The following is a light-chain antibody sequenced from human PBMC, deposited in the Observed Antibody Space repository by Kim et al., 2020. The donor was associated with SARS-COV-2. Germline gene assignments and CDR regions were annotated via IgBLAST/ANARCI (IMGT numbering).Light chain of an antibody. CDR3: KQYGRSPRVT. Sequence: EIVLTQSPGTLSLSPGERGTLSCRASQSVSSNNLAWYQQKGGQAPRLLIYATSNRAAGVPDRFSGSGSGRDFTLTISRLEPEDSAVYYCKQYGRSPRVTFGGGTKVDIK. J-gene: IGKJ4*01. V-gene: IGKV3-20*01. CDR1: QSVSSNN. CDR2: ATS.